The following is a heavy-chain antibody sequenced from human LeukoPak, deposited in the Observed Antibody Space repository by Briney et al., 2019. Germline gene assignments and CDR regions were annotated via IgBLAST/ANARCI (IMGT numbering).Heavy chain of an antibody. D-gene: IGHD3-22*01. CDR3: VLPVGSSGYYYLGHYFDY. CDR2: FDPEDGET. V-gene: IGHV1-24*01. Sequence: ASVKVSCKVSGYTLTELSMHWVRQAPGKGLEWMGGFDPEDGETIYAQKFQGRVTMTEDTSTDTAYMELSSLRSEDTAVYYCVLPVGSSGYYYLGHYFDYWGQGTLVTVSS. J-gene: IGHJ4*02. CDR1: GYTLTELS.